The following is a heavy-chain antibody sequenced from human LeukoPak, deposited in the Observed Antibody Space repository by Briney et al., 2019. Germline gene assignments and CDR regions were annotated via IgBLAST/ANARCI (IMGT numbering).Heavy chain of an antibody. Sequence: SETLSLTCTVSGGSISSGDYYWSWIRQPPGKGLECIGYIYYSGSTNYNPSLKSRVTISVDTSKNQFSLKLSSVTAADTAVYYCARHQPYYDSSGYYSIGWEIFDYWGQGTLVTVSS. V-gene: IGHV4-61*08. CDR3: ARHQPYYDSSGYYSIGWEIFDY. CDR1: GGSISSGDYY. J-gene: IGHJ4*02. CDR2: IYYSGST. D-gene: IGHD3-22*01.